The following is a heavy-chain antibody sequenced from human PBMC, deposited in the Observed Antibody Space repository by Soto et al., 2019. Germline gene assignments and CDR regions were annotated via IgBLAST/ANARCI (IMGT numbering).Heavy chain of an antibody. Sequence: PGGSLRLSCAASGFSFSSAWMSWVRQTPEKGLEWVGRIKSKSDGGTTDYAAPVKGRFTISRDDSENTLYLQMNSLKTEDTAVYYCTTDRFYSSVGHWGQGTLVTVSS. D-gene: IGHD5-18*01. CDR1: GFSFSSAW. V-gene: IGHV3-15*01. J-gene: IGHJ4*02. CDR3: TTDRFYSSVGH. CDR2: IKSKSDGGTT.